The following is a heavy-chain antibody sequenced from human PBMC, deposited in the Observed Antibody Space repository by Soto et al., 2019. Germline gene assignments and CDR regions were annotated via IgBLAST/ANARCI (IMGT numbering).Heavy chain of an antibody. V-gene: IGHV1-69*13. J-gene: IGHJ6*02. CDR2: IIPIFGTA. D-gene: IGHD2-2*01. CDR1: GGTFSSYA. CDR3: ASVGTKHGPPAAAGFNDAYYYYYGMDV. Sequence: ASVKVSCKASGGTFSSYAISWVRQAPGQGLEWMGGIIPIFGTANYAQKFQGRVTITADESTSTAYMELSSLRSEDTAVYYCASVGTKHGPPAAAGFNDAYYYYYGMDVWGQGTTVTVSS.